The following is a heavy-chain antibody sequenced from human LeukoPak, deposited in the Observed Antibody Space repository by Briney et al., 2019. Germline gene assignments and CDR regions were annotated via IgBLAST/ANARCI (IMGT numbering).Heavy chain of an antibody. J-gene: IGHJ6*03. CDR3: ARDRGITMVRGVIGTVPYYMDV. V-gene: IGHV1-2*02. CDR2: INPNSGGT. D-gene: IGHD3-10*01. CDR1: GYTFTGYY. Sequence: ASVKVSCKASGYTFTGYYMHWVRQAPGQGLGWMGWINPNSGGTNYAQKFQGRVTMTRDTSISTAYMELSRLRSDDTAVYYCARDRGITMVRGVIGTVPYYMDVWGKGTTVTVSS.